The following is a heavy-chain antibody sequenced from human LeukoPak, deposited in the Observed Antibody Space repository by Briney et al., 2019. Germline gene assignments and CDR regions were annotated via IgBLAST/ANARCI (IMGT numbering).Heavy chain of an antibody. J-gene: IGHJ5*02. V-gene: IGHV1-18*01. Sequence: ASVKVSCKASGYTFTSYGISWVRQAPGQGLEWMGCISAYNGNTNYAQKLQGRVTMTTDASTSTAYMELRSLRSDDTAVYYCARDALRITIFGVVEPRDWFDPWGQGTLVTVSS. D-gene: IGHD3-3*01. CDR2: ISAYNGNT. CDR1: GYTFTSYG. CDR3: ARDALRITIFGVVEPRDWFDP.